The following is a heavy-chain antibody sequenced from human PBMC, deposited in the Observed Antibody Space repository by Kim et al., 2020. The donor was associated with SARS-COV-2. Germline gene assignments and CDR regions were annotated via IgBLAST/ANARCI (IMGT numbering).Heavy chain of an antibody. CDR1: GGSISSYY. J-gene: IGHJ6*02. Sequence: SETLSLTCTVSGGSISSYYWSWIRQPPGKGLEWIGYIYYSGSTNYNPSLKSRVTISVDTSKNQFSLKLSSVTAADTAVYYCAREIVPFQVHRDEYGMHVWGQGTTVTVSS. V-gene: IGHV4-59*01. CDR2: IYYSGST. D-gene: IGHD2-2*01. CDR3: AREIVPFQVHRDEYGMHV.